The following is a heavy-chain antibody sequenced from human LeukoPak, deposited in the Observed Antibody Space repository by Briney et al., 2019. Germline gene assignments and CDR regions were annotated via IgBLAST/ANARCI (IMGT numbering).Heavy chain of an antibody. J-gene: IGHJ4*02. V-gene: IGHV3-7*01. CDR2: INPDGSVK. Sequence: GGSLRLSCLGTGLAFKNYWMTWVRQAPGKGLEWVANINPDGSVKNYVDAVRGRFSISRDNAKNSLYLQMHSLRAEDTAVYFCARGEEKATINGLDSWGQGTLVTVSS. D-gene: IGHD5-24*01. CDR1: GLAFKNYW. CDR3: ARGEEKATINGLDS.